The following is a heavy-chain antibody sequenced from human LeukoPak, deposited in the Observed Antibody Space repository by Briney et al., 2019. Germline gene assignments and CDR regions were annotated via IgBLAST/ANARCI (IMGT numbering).Heavy chain of an antibody. CDR2: ISYDGSNK. CDR1: GFTFSSYA. J-gene: IGHJ4*02. CDR3: ARESVAGTYFDY. V-gene: IGHV3-30-3*01. D-gene: IGHD6-19*01. Sequence: PGRSLRLSCAASGFTFSSYAMHWVRQAPGKGLEGVAVISYDGSNKYYADSVKGRFTISRDNSKNTLYLQMNSLRAEDTAVYYCARESVAGTYFDYWGQGTLVTVSS.